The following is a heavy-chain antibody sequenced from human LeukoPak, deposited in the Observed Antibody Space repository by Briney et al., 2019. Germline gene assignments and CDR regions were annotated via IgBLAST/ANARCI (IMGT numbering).Heavy chain of an antibody. CDR1: GGSFSGYY. D-gene: IGHD4-17*01. CDR2: INHSGST. CDR3: ARGTQRVATVSH. V-gene: IGHV4-34*01. J-gene: IGHJ4*02. Sequence: SETLSLTCAVYGGSFSGYYWSWIRQPPGKGLEWIGEINHSGSTNYNPSLKSRVTISVDTSKNQFSLKLSSVTAADTAVYYCARGTQRVATVSHWGQGTLVTVSS.